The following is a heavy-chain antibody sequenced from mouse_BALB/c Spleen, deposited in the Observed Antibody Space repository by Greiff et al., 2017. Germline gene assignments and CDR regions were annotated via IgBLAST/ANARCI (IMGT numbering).Heavy chain of an antibody. CDR3: TRGGSSLYYFDY. CDR2: ISMKSNNYAT. CDR1: GFTFSNYW. D-gene: IGHD1-1*01. Sequence: EVKVEESGGGLVQPGGSMKLSCVASGFTFSNYWLNWVRQSPEKGLEWVAEISMKSNNYATHYAESVKGRFTISRDDSKSSVYLQMNNLRAEDTGIYYCTRGGSSLYYFDYWGQGTTLTVSA. J-gene: IGHJ2*01. V-gene: IGHV6-6*02.